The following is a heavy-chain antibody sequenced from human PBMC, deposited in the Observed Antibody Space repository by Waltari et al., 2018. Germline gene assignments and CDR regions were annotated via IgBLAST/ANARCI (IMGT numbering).Heavy chain of an antibody. D-gene: IGHD6-19*01. V-gene: IGHV4-59*08. CDR2: VYYTGGT. J-gene: IGHJ4*02. CDR1: GGSISGYY. Sequence: QVQLQESGPGLVKPSETLSLTCTVSGGSISGYYWSWIRQPPGKGLEWVGYVYYTGGTNNTPSLKSRVTISVDTSTNQFSLKVNSVTAADTAIYYCVKLESSGWYVGFWGQGTPVIVSS. CDR3: VKLESSGWYVGF.